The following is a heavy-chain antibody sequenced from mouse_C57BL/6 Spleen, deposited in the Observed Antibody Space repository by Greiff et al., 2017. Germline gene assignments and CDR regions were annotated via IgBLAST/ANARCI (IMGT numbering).Heavy chain of an antibody. CDR3: ERGAVYYGSSYGLFDY. Sequence: EVMLMESGGGLVKPGGSLKLSCAASGFTFSDYGMHWVRQAPEKGLEWVAYISSGSSTIYYADTVKGRFTISRDNAKNTLFLQMTSLRSEDTAMYYWERGAVYYGSSYGLFDYWGDGTTLTVSS. CDR1: GFTFSDYG. CDR2: ISSGSSTI. D-gene: IGHD1-1*01. V-gene: IGHV5-17*01. J-gene: IGHJ2*01.